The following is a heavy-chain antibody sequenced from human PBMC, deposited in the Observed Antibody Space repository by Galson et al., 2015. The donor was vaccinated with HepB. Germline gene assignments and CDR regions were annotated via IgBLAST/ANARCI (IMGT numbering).Heavy chain of an antibody. V-gene: IGHV3-66*01. CDR1: GFTVTSNY. D-gene: IGHD6-19*01. J-gene: IGHJ2*01. CDR3: ARGGSGYWYFDL. CDR2: IYSGGGT. Sequence: SLRLSCAASGFTVTSNYMSWVRQAPGKGLEWVSLIYSGGGTTYADAVKGRFTISRDSSKNKLYLQMNSLRAEDTAVYYCARGGSGYWYFDLWGRGTLVTVSS.